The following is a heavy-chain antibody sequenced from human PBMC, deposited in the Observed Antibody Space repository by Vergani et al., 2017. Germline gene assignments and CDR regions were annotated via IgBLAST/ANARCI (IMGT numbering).Heavy chain of an antibody. J-gene: IGHJ6*02. CDR1: GFTFSSYS. CDR2: ISSSSSYI. Sequence: EVQLLESGGGLVQPGGSLRLSCAASGFTFSSYSMNWVRQAPGKGLEWVSSISSSSSYIYYADSVKGRFTISRDNAKNSLYLQMNSLRAEDTAVYYCARDGRGGTYGYMLSRDYGMDVWGQGTTVTVSS. CDR3: ARDGRGGTYGYMLSRDYGMDV. D-gene: IGHD5-18*01. V-gene: IGHV3-21*01.